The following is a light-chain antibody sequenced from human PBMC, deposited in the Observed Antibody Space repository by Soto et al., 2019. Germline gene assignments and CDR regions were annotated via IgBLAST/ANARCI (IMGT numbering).Light chain of an antibody. CDR2: AVS. CDR3: QQSYSTPIS. CDR1: QSISSY. J-gene: IGKJ5*01. V-gene: IGKV1-39*01. Sequence: DIQTTQSPSSLSASLVAMVTIPFLASQSISSYLNWYEKKRGKATKLLIYAVSSLQSGVPSRFRGSGSGTDFTLTISSLQPEDFATYYCQQSYSTPISFGQGKRLEIK.